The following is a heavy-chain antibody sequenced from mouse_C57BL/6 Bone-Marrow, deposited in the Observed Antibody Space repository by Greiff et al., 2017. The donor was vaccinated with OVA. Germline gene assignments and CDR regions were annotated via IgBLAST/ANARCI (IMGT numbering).Heavy chain of an antibody. D-gene: IGHD1-1*01. CDR2: IYPRDGST. Sequence: QVQLQQSDAELVKPGASVQISCKVSGYTFTDHTIHWMKQRPEQGLEWIGYIYPRDGSTKYNEKFKGKATLTADKSSSTAYMQLNSLTSDDSAVYFCARGYYGSSPWFAYWGQGTLVTVSA. V-gene: IGHV1-78*01. CDR3: ARGYYGSSPWFAY. J-gene: IGHJ3*01. CDR1: GYTFTDHT.